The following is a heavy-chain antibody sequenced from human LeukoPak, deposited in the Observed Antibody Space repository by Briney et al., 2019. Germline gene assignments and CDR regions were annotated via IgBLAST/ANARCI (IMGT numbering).Heavy chain of an antibody. J-gene: IGHJ3*02. V-gene: IGHV1-69*13. CDR1: GGTFSSYA. CDR3: ARDGGYCSSTSCHNAFDI. D-gene: IGHD2-2*01. Sequence: ASVKVSCKASGGTFSSYAISWVRQAPGQGLEWMGGIIPIFGTANYAQKFQGRVTITADESTSTAYMELSSLRSEDTAVYYCARDGGYCSSTSCHNAFDIWGQGTMVTVSS. CDR2: IIPIFGTA.